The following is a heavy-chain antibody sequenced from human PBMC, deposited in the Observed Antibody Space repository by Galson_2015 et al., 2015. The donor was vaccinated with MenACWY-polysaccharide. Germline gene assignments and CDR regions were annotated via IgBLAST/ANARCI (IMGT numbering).Heavy chain of an antibody. CDR2: ISLDGRNT. CDR1: GFTFTSYA. D-gene: IGHD1-1*01. J-gene: IGHJ4*02. Sequence: SLRLSCAASGFTFTSYAMSWLRQAPGKGPEWVTVISLDGRNTYYADPVKGRFTISRDNSKNTLYLQMHDLRAEDTAVYYCVKAHETSGWNREPSYWGQGTLVTVSS. CDR3: VKAHETSGWNREPSY. V-gene: IGHV3-23*01.